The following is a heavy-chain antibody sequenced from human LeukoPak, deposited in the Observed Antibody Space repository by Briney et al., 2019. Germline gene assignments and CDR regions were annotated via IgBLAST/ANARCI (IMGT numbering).Heavy chain of an antibody. V-gene: IGHV4-39*07. D-gene: IGHD3-22*01. Sequence: SETLSLTCTVSGGSISSSSYYWGWIRQPPGKGLEWSGSIYYSGSTYYNPSLKSRVTISVDTSKNQFSLKLSSVTAADTAVYFCARDLRSAPMIVVADGAFDIWGQGTMVTVSS. CDR1: GGSISSSSYY. CDR2: IYYSGST. J-gene: IGHJ3*02. CDR3: ARDLRSAPMIVVADGAFDI.